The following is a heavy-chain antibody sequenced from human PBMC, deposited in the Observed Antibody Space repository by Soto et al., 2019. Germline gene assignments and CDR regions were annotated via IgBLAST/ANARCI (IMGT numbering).Heavy chain of an antibody. J-gene: IGHJ4*02. CDR2: ISSRNNYI. Sequence: PGGSLRLSCAASGFTFSTYTMNWVRQAPGKGLEWVSSISSRNNYIYYADSVKGRFTISRDNANNSLYLQMNSLRAEDTAVYYCVRLWYCSSSSCSVFDYWGQGTLVTVSS. CDR3: VRLWYCSSSSCSVFDY. CDR1: GFTFSTYT. V-gene: IGHV3-21*01. D-gene: IGHD2-15*01.